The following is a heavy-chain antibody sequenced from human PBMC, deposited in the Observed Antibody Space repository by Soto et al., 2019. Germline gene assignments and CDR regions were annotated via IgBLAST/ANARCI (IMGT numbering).Heavy chain of an antibody. D-gene: IGHD2-15*01. CDR2: IFSNDER. V-gene: IGHV2-26*01. J-gene: IGHJ5*02. CDR3: AQTEDGGRSRTPAGWFDA. CDR1: GFSLSNAGMG. Sequence: QVTLKESGPVLVKPTETLTLTCTVSGFSLSNAGMGVSWIRQPPGKALEWLAHIFSNDERRFSTSLKNRLTISKDTFNSQVVLIMTNMDPVDTARQYCAQTEDGGRSRTPAGWFDAWGQGTLVTVSS.